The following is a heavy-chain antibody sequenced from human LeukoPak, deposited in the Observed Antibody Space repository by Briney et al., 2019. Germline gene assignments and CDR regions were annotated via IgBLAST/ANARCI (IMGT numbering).Heavy chain of an antibody. CDR1: GYTLTELS. D-gene: IGHD3-22*01. CDR2: FDPEDGET. V-gene: IGHV1-24*01. CDR3: ATGTNYYDSSGYPFDY. J-gene: IGHJ4*02. Sequence: ASVKVSCKVSGYTLTELSMHWVRQAPGKGLEWMGGFDPEDGETIYAQKFQGRVTMTEDTSTDTAYMELSSLRSEDTAVYYCATGTNYYDSSGYPFDYWGQGTLVTVSS.